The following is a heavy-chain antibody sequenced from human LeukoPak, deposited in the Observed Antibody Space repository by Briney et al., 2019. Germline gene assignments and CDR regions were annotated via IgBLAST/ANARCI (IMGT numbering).Heavy chain of an antibody. J-gene: IGHJ6*03. CDR2: IYPGDSDT. V-gene: IGHV5-51*01. Sequence: PGESLKISCKGSGYSFTSYWIGWVRQMPGKGLEWMGIIYPGDSDTRYSPSFQGQVTISADKSISTAYLQWSSLKASDTAMYYCARVGWLCGSSTSCYSYYYYYMDVWGKGTTVTVSS. CDR3: ARVGWLCGSSTSCYSYYYYYMDV. D-gene: IGHD2-2*01. CDR1: GYSFTSYW.